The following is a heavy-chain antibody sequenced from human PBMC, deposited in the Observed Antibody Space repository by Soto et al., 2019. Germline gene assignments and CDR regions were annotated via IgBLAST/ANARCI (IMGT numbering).Heavy chain of an antibody. CDR3: ARATVTTMSGFDY. V-gene: IGHV3-23*01. CDR1: GFTFSSYA. D-gene: IGHD4-17*01. CDR2: ISGSGGST. J-gene: IGHJ4*02. Sequence: LRLSCAASGFTFSSYAMSWVRQAPGKGLEWVSAISGSGGSTYYADSVKGRFTISRDNSKNTLYLQMNSLRAEDTAVYYCARATVTTMSGFDYWGQGTLVTVSS.